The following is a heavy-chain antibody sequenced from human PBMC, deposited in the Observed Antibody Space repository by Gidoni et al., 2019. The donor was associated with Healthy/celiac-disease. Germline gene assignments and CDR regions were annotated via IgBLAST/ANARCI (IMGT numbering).Heavy chain of an antibody. J-gene: IGHJ6*03. CDR3: ARDLSMGFGENSYYYYMDV. CDR1: GFTFSSYS. D-gene: IGHD3-10*01. Sequence: EVQLVESGGGLFKPGESLILSCAASGFTFSSYSMNWVRQAPGKGLEWVSSISSSSSYIYYADSVKGRFTMSRDNGKNSLYLQMNSLRAEDTAVYYCARDLSMGFGENSYYYYMDVWGKGTTVTVSS. V-gene: IGHV3-21*01. CDR2: ISSSSSYI.